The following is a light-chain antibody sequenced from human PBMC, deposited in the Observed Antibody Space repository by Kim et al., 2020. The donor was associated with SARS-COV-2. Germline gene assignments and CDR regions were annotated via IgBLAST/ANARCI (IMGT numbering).Light chain of an antibody. CDR2: EVS. J-gene: IGLJ3*02. CDR1: SSDIGESNF. V-gene: IGLV2-14*03. CDR3: SAYTTINTPL. Sequence: GQSITHPCTGGSSDIGESNFGSWFQQLPGKTPIFIFYEVSIRPSVVSRLFSGSKSGNSASLTLSGLHANDEADYYCSAYTTINTPLFGGRTQLTVL.